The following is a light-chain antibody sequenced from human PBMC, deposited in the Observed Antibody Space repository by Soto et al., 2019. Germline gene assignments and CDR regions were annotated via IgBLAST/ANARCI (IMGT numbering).Light chain of an antibody. CDR3: QQANSFPHT. J-gene: IGKJ4*01. CDR2: ATS. V-gene: IGKV1-12*01. CDR1: QDLSRW. Sequence: DIQMTQSPSSVSASVGDRVIITCRASQDLSRWLAWYQQKAGKAPQLLIYATSTLQSGVPSRFSGSGSGTEFTLTISSLQPEDFATYYCQQANSFPHTLGGGTRAEIK.